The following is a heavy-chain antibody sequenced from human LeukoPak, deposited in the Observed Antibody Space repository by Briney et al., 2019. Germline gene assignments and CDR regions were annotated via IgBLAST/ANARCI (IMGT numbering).Heavy chain of an antibody. J-gene: IGHJ6*03. D-gene: IGHD6-6*01. V-gene: IGHV3-21*01. CDR3: ARAATRVGFEQLVGPGEKGAYYYMDV. CDR1: GFTFSSYS. Sequence: GGSLRLSCAASGFTFSSYSMNWVRQAPGKGLEWVSSISSSSSYIYYADSVKGRFTISRDNAKNSLYLQMNSLRAEDTAVYYCARAATRVGFEQLVGPGEKGAYYYMDVWGKGTTVTVSS. CDR2: ISSSSSYI.